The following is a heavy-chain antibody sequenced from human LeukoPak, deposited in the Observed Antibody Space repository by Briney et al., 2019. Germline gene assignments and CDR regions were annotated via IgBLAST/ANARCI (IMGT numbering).Heavy chain of an antibody. Sequence: GGSLRLSCAASGFTFSSYAMHWVRQAPGKGLEWVAVISYDGSNKYYADSVKGRFTISRDNSKNTLYLQMNSLRAEDTAVYYCAREGNYYDSSGYRLYYFDYRGQGTLVTVSS. J-gene: IGHJ4*02. CDR3: AREGNYYDSSGYRLYYFDY. CDR1: GFTFSSYA. CDR2: ISYDGSNK. D-gene: IGHD3-22*01. V-gene: IGHV3-30*01.